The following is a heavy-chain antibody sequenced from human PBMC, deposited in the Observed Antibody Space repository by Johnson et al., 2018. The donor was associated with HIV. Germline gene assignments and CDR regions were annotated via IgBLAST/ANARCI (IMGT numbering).Heavy chain of an antibody. CDR1: GLTFSSYG. CDR3: ARAYTYGAFDI. J-gene: IGHJ3*02. V-gene: IGHV3-30*03. D-gene: IGHD5-18*01. Sequence: QVQLVESGGGVVQPGRSLRLSCAASGLTFSSYGMHWVRQAPGKGLEWVAVISYDGNSKYFADSVKGRFTISRDNSKSTLYLQMNSLRAEDTAVYYCARAYTYGAFDIWGQGTTVTISS. CDR2: ISYDGNSK.